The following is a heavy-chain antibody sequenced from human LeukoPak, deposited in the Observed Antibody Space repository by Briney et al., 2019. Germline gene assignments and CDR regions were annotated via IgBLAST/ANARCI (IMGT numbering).Heavy chain of an antibody. CDR1: GYTFTNYG. V-gene: IGHV1-8*02. D-gene: IGHD7-27*01. J-gene: IGHJ4*02. CDR3: VRTPPNWGFDY. CDR2: ITPNGGDT. Sequence: ASVKVSCKASGYTFTNYGVTWVRQAPGQGLEWMGWITPNGGDTDYAQKFQGRVTLTSDSSISTAYMELSSLRSEDTAIYYCVRTPPNWGFDYWGQGTLVTVSS.